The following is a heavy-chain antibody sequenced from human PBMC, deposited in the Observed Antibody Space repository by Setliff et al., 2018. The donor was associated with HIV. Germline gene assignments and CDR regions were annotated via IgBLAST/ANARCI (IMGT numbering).Heavy chain of an antibody. CDR1: GGSASNIRYY. CDR2: IHYNEKT. CDR3: ARDKTYCNYSRCSRAGWYFDL. V-gene: IGHV4-39*07. D-gene: IGHD2-2*01. J-gene: IGHJ2*01. Sequence: PPETLSLTCTVSGGSASNIRYYWAWIRQPPGKGLEYIGSIHYNEKTYYNPSLKSRVTISVDTSKNQFSLRLSSVTAADTAVYYCARDKTYCNYSRCSRAGWYFDLWGRGTLVTVSS.